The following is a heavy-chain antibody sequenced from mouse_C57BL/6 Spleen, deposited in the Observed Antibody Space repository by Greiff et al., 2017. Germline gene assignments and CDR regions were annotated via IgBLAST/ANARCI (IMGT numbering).Heavy chain of an antibody. Sequence: QVQLQQPGAELVMPGASVTLSCKASGYTFTSSWMHWVKQRPGQGLEWIGEIDPSDSYTNYNQKLKVKSTLTVDKSSSTAYMQRSSLTSEDSAVYYCARRATHYYFDYWGQGTTLTVSS. V-gene: IGHV1-69*01. CDR3: ARRATHYYFDY. D-gene: IGHD3-1*01. CDR2: IDPSDSYT. J-gene: IGHJ2*01. CDR1: GYTFTSSW.